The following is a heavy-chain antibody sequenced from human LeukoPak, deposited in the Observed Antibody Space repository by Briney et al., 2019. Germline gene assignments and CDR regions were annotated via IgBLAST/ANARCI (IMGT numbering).Heavy chain of an antibody. J-gene: IGHJ3*02. CDR2: IYYSGST. D-gene: IGHD1-1*01. CDR1: GGSISSGGYY. V-gene: IGHV4-31*03. Sequence: PSETLSLTCTVSGGSISSGGYYWSWIRQHPGKGLEWIGYIYYSGSTYYNPSLKSRVTISVDTSKNQFSLKLSFVTAADTAVYYCARDDSGTNAFDIWGQGTMVTVSS. CDR3: ARDDSGTNAFDI.